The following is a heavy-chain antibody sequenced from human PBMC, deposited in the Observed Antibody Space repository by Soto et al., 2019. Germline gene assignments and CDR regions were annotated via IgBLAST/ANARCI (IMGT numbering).Heavy chain of an antibody. CDR2: INHSGST. Sequence: SETLSLTCAVYGGSFSGYYCSWIRQPPGKGLEWIGEINHSGSTNYNPSLKSRVTISVDTSKNQFSLKLSSVTAADTAVYYCARAENLYSGYVPDYWGQGTLVTVS. J-gene: IGHJ4*01. CDR1: GGSFSGYY. CDR3: ARAENLYSGYVPDY. D-gene: IGHD5-12*01. V-gene: IGHV4-34*01.